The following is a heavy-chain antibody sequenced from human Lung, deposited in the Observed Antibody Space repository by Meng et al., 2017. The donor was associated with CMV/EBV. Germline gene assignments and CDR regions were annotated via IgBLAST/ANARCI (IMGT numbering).Heavy chain of an antibody. J-gene: IGHJ3*02. CDR2: IYYSGST. CDR3: ARADGGDAFDI. Sequence: SXTXSLXCTVSGGSISSYYWSWIRQPPGKGLEWIGYIYYSGSTNYNPSLKSRVTISVDTSKNQFSLKLSSVTAADTAVYYCARADGGDAFDIWGQGTMVTVSS. CDR1: GGSISSYY. V-gene: IGHV4-59*01.